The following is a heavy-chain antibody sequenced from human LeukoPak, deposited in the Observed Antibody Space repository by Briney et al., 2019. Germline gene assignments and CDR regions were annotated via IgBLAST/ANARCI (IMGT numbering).Heavy chain of an antibody. CDR1: GYTLTELS. Sequence: ASVKVSGKVSGYTLTELSMHWVRQAPGKGLEWMGGFDPEDGETIYAQKFQGRVTMTEDTSTDTAYMELSSLRSEDTAVYYCATSLTVVVTAHWYFDLWGRGTPVTVSS. CDR3: ATSLTVVVTAHWYFDL. J-gene: IGHJ2*01. CDR2: FDPEDGET. D-gene: IGHD2-21*02. V-gene: IGHV1-24*01.